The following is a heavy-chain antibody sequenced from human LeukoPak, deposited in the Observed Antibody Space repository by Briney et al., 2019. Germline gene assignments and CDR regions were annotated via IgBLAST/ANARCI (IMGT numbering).Heavy chain of an antibody. J-gene: IGHJ5*02. V-gene: IGHV3-11*05. Sequence: GGSLRLSCAASGFTFSDYYMTWIRQAPGKGLEWISYITSSGYYTNYGDSVKGRFTMSRDNAKKSLYLQMDSLRAEDTAVYYCARVSKAANPTSDSPWFDPWGQGTLVTVSS. CDR2: ITSSGYYT. D-gene: IGHD2-15*01. CDR3: ARVSKAANPTSDSPWFDP. CDR1: GFTFSDYY.